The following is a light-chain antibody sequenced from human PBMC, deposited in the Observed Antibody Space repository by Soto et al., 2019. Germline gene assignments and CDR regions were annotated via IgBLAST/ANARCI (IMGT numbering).Light chain of an antibody. J-gene: IGKJ5*01. Sequence: EVVMRQSPATLSVSPGAGATLSCRASQGIGDTLAWYQHKPGQPPSLLIYGAATRATGVPAMFSGSWSGTQFTLTITSLQSEDFAVYYCQQHSNWPITFGQGTRLEIK. CDR1: QGIGDT. CDR2: GAA. V-gene: IGKV3-15*01. CDR3: QQHSNWPIT.